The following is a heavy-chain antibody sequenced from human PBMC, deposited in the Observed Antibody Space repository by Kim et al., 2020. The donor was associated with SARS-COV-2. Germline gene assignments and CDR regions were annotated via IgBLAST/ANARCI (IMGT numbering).Heavy chain of an antibody. V-gene: IGHV4-59*13. CDR2: IYYSGST. Sequence: SETLSLTCTVSGGSISSYYWSWIRQPPGKGLEWIGYIYYSGSTNYNPSLKSRVTISVDTSKNQFSLKLSSVTAADTAVYYCARDPLARDSSSWTYGMDVWGQGTTVTVSS. D-gene: IGHD6-13*01. J-gene: IGHJ6*02. CDR1: GGSISSYY. CDR3: ARDPLARDSSSWTYGMDV.